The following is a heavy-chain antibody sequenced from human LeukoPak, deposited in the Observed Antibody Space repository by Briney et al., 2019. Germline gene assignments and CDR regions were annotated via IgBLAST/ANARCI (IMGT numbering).Heavy chain of an antibody. CDR1: GGSISSGGYY. CDR3: ARDPGFPTRDWFDP. J-gene: IGHJ5*02. CDR2: IYYSGST. V-gene: IGHV4-31*03. D-gene: IGHD3-10*01. Sequence: PSQTLPLTCTVSGGSISSGGYYWSWIRQHPGKSLEWIGYIYYSGSTYYNPSLKSRVTISVDTSKNQFSLKLSSVTAADTAVYYCARDPGFPTRDWFDPWGQGTLVTVSS.